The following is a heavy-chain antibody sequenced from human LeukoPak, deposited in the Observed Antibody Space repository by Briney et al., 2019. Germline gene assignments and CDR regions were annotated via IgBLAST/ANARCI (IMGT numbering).Heavy chain of an antibody. J-gene: IGHJ4*02. V-gene: IGHV3-53*01. CDR2: IYSGTI. CDR1: GGSISSYY. D-gene: IGHD4/OR15-4a*01. Sequence: LSLTCTVSGGSISSYYWSWVRQAPGKGLEWVSFIYSGTIHYSDSVKGRFTISRDNSKNTLYLQMNSLRAEDTAVYYCARRAGAYSHPYDYWGQGTLVTVSS. CDR3: ARRAGAYSHPYDY.